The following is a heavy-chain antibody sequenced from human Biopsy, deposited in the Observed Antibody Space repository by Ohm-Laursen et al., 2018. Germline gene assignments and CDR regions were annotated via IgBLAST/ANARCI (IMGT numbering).Heavy chain of an antibody. CDR2: ITSSGDTT. CDR3: AKDQGYYYDRSVYYYFDY. Sequence: GSLRLFCTASGFTFSSYAMSWVRQAPGKGLEWVSAITSSGDTTYYSDSVKGRFTISRDSSKNTLHLQMNSLRAEDTAVYYCAKDQGYYYDRSVYYYFDYWGQGTLVTVS. CDR1: GFTFSSYA. D-gene: IGHD3-22*01. J-gene: IGHJ4*02. V-gene: IGHV3-23*01.